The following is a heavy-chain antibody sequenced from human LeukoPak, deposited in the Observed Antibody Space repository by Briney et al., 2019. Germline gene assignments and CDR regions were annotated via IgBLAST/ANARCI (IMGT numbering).Heavy chain of an antibody. CDR1: GYTFTSYY. Sequence: ASGKVSCKASGYTFTSYYMHWVRQAPGQGLEWMGFINPSGGSTSYAQKFQGRVTMTRDTSTSTVYMEMSSLRSEDTAVYYCARNSASGLDYWGQGTLVTVSS. V-gene: IGHV1-46*01. CDR3: ARNSASGLDY. CDR2: INPSGGST. D-gene: IGHD1-26*01. J-gene: IGHJ4*02.